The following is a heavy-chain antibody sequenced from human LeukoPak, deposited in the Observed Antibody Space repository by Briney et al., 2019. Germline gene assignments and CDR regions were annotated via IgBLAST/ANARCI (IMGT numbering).Heavy chain of an antibody. CDR1: GYTFTTYY. D-gene: IGHD3-10*01. CDR3: ARVRVRGLRTNAFDI. Sequence: ASVKVSCKASGYTFTTYYMHWVRQPPGQGLEWMGIINPSGCTTGHAQKFQGRLTMTRDTSTSTVYMELSSLRSEDTAVYYCARVRVRGLRTNAFDIWGQGTMVTVSS. V-gene: IGHV1-46*01. CDR2: INPSGCTT. J-gene: IGHJ3*02.